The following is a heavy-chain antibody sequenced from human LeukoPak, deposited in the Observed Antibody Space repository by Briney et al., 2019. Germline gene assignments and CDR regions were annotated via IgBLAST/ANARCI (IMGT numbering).Heavy chain of an antibody. CDR3: ARDLSERYSTDY. Sequence: GGSLRLSCAASGFTFSSYLMSWMRQAPGKGLEWVANIKYDGNEEYYADSVKGRFTISRDNSQNTLDLQMNSLRAEDTAVYYCARDLSERYSTDYWGQGTLVTVSS. D-gene: IGHD1-26*01. CDR2: IKYDGNEE. V-gene: IGHV3-7*01. CDR1: GFTFSSYL. J-gene: IGHJ4*02.